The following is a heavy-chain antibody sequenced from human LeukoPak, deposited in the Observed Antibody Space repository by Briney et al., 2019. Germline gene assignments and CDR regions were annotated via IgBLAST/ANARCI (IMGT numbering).Heavy chain of an antibody. V-gene: IGHV1-8*03. J-gene: IGHJ4*02. Sequence: ASVKVSCKASGYTFTSYDINWVRQATGRGLEWMGWMNPNSGNTGYAQKFQGRVTITRNTSISTAYMELSSLRSEDTAVYYCARARGLAEHDYWGQGTLVTVSS. CDR1: GYTFTSYD. CDR3: ARARGLAEHDY. D-gene: IGHD3-3*02. CDR2: MNPNSGNT.